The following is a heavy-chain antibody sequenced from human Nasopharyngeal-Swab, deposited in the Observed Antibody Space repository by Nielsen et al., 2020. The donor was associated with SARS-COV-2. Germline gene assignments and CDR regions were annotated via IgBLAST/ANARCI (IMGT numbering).Heavy chain of an antibody. CDR1: GFIFSTYA. J-gene: IGHJ4*02. V-gene: IGHV3-21*01. CDR3: AGAPKQVWSRDYFDT. D-gene: IGHD5-18*01. Sequence: GGSLRLSCAASGFIFSTYAMHWVRQAPGKGPEWVSSISSSSSYTYYADSVKGRFTISRDNAKNSLYLQMNSLRAEDTAVYYCAGAPKQVWSRDYFDTWGQGMLVTVSS. CDR2: ISSSSSYT.